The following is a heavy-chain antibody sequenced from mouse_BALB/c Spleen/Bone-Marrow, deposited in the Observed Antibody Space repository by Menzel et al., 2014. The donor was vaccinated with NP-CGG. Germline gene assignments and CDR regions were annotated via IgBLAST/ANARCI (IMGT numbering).Heavy chain of an antibody. V-gene: IGHV14-3*02. J-gene: IGHJ2*01. D-gene: IGHD1-1*01. CDR3: ASYVYGYYFDY. CDR2: IDPANVNT. Sequence: EVMLVESGAEPVKPGASVKLSCTASGFNIKDTYMHWVKQRPEQGMEWIGRIDPANVNTKYDPKIQGKATITADTSSNTAYLQLSSLTSEDTAVYYCASYVYGYYFDYWGLSTTLTVSS. CDR1: GFNIKDTY.